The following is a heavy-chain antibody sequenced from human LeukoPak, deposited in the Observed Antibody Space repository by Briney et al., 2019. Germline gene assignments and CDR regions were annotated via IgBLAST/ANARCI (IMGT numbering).Heavy chain of an antibody. CDR1: GGSISGSSYF. CDR3: ARLKEGIDY. D-gene: IGHD3-10*01. V-gene: IGHV4-39*01. Sequence: SETLSLTCAVSGGSISGSSYFWGWIRQPPGKELEWIGSIYYSGNTYYNPSLKSRVTISVDTSKNQFSLKLSSVTAADTAVYYCARLKEGIDYWGQGTLVTVSS. CDR2: IYYSGNT. J-gene: IGHJ4*02.